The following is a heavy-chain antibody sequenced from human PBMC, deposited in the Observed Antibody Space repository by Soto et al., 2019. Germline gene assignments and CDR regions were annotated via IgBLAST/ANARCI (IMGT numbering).Heavy chain of an antibody. D-gene: IGHD3-9*01. CDR1: GDSIRSGNHY. J-gene: IGHJ6*02. Sequence: KPSETLSLTCTVSGDSIRSGNHYWSWIRQPPGKGLEWIGYIYYSGSTYYSPSLKSRVTISVDTSKNQFSLKLNSVTAADTAVYYCARVDILTVCGCMDVWGQGTTVTVSS. V-gene: IGHV4-30-4*01. CDR3: ARVDILTVCGCMDV. CDR2: IYYSGST.